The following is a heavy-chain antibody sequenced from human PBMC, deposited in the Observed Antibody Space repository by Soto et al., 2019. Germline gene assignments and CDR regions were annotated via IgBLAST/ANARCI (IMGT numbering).Heavy chain of an antibody. CDR2: INAGNGNT. Sequence: GASVKVSCKASGYTFTSYAMHWVRQAPGQRPEWMGWINAGNGNTKYSQKFQGRVTITRDTSASTAYMELSSLRSEDTAVYYCARGGGSGSYGHYWGQGTLVTVSS. CDR3: ARGGGSGSYGHY. CDR1: GYTFTSYA. D-gene: IGHD3-10*01. V-gene: IGHV1-3*01. J-gene: IGHJ4*02.